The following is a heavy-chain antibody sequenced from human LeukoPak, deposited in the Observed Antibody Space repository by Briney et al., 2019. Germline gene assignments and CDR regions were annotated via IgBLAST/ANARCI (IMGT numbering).Heavy chain of an antibody. J-gene: IGHJ4*02. Sequence: GGSLRLSCAASGFIVNTNYMTWVRQAPGRGLEWVSFIYADGNTYYADSVKGRFTISKDISKNAVYLQMNSLRAEDTAVYYCARDSYGDANFDSWGQGTLVTVSS. CDR2: IYADGNT. CDR3: ARDSYGDANFDS. V-gene: IGHV3-53*01. D-gene: IGHD4-17*01. CDR1: GFIVNTNY.